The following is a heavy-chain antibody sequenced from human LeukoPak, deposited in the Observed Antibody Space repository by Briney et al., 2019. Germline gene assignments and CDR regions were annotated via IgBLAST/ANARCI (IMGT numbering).Heavy chain of an antibody. D-gene: IGHD1-26*01. Sequence: SETLSLTCTVSGGSISSYYWSWVRQPAGKGLEWIGRIYASGNTNYNPSLKGRVTMTVDTSKNQFSLKLSSVTAADTAVYYCARGLPFDRQMWELPIRSPYYFDYWGQGTLVTVSS. CDR2: IYASGNT. CDR1: GGSISSYY. J-gene: IGHJ4*02. V-gene: IGHV4-4*07. CDR3: ARGLPFDRQMWELPIRSPYYFDY.